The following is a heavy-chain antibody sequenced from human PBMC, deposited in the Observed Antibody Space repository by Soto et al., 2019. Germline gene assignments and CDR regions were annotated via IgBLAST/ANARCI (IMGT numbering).Heavy chain of an antibody. CDR3: AREGYCSGGSCYNWFVP. Sequence: SVKVSCKASGGTFSSYTISWVRQAPGQGLEWMGRIIPILGIANYAQKFQGRVTITADKSTSTAYMELSSLRSEDTAVYYCAREGYCSGGSCYNWFVPWGQGILVTVSS. CDR2: IIPILGIA. D-gene: IGHD2-15*01. V-gene: IGHV1-69*04. J-gene: IGHJ5*02. CDR1: GGTFSSYT.